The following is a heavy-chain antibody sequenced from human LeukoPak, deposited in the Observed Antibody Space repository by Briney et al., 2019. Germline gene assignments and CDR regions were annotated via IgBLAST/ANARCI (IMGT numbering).Heavy chain of an antibody. CDR2: IYYSGST. CDR3: ARIVPYNYGYVDY. Sequence: KPSETLSLTCTVSGGSISSYYWSWIRQPPGKGLEWIGYIYYSGSTNHNPSLRSRVTISVDTSKNQLSLKLSSVTAADTAVYYCARIVPYNYGYVDYWGQGTLVTVSS. D-gene: IGHD5-18*01. J-gene: IGHJ4*02. CDR1: GGSISSYY. V-gene: IGHV4-59*01.